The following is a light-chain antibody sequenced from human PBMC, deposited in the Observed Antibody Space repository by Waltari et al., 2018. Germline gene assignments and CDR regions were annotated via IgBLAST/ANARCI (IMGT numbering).Light chain of an antibody. Sequence: IVMTQSPVTVSVSPGERVTLSCRASQSVGSDLAWYQQKGGQAPRLLIYGASTRATGIPARFSGSGSGTEFTLTINSLQSEDCAVYYCQRYNNWPPLTFGGGTKVEIK. CDR1: QSVGSD. V-gene: IGKV3-15*01. J-gene: IGKJ4*01. CDR3: QRYNNWPPLT. CDR2: GAS.